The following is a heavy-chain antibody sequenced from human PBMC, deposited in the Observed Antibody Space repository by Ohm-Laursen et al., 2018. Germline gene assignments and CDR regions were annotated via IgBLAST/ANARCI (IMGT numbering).Heavy chain of an antibody. J-gene: IGHJ4*02. CDR1: VGSISSYY. D-gene: IGHD4-17*01. V-gene: IGHV4-59*12. CDR3: ARDGDYGDFEYFDY. CDR2: IYYSGRT. Sequence: PSETLSLTRPVSVGSISSYYWSWIRQPPGKGLERIGYIYYSGRTNYNPSLKSRVTISVDTSKNKFSLKLSSVTAADTAVYYCARDGDYGDFEYFDYWGQGTLVTVSS.